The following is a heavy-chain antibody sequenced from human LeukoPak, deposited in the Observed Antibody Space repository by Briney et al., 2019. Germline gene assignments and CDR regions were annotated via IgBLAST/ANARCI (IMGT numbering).Heavy chain of an antibody. Sequence: GGSLRLSCATSGFTFDDHTMHRVRQAPGKGLEWVSFISWDGGNTYYADSVKGRFSISRDNSKNSLYLQMNSLRTEDTALYYCAKDGKVGLYYFDYWGQGTLVTVSS. CDR3: AKDGKVGLYYFDY. CDR1: GFTFDDHT. D-gene: IGHD1-26*01. CDR2: ISWDGGNT. V-gene: IGHV3-43*01. J-gene: IGHJ4*02.